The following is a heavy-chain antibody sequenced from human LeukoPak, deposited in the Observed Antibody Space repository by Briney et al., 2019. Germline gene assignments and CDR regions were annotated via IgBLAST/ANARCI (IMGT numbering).Heavy chain of an antibody. Sequence: ASVKVSCKVSGYTLTELSMHWVRQAPGKGLEWMGGFDPEDGETIYAQKFQGRVTMTEDTSTDTAYMELSSLRSEDTAVYYCATSPGQPIAVAGTDLLFNHFDYWGQGTLVTVSS. CDR3: ATSPGQPIAVAGTDLLFNHFDY. V-gene: IGHV1-24*01. CDR2: FDPEDGET. D-gene: IGHD6-19*01. CDR1: GYTLTELS. J-gene: IGHJ4*02.